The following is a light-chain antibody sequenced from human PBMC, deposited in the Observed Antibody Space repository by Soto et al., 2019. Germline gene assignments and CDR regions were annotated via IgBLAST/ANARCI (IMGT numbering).Light chain of an antibody. Sequence: DIQMTQSPSTLSGSVGDRVTITCRASQTISSWLAWYQQKPGKAPKLLIYKASTLKSGVPSRFSGSGSGTEFTLTISSLQPDDFATSYCQQYDTYSFGQGTKV. CDR2: KAS. V-gene: IGKV1-5*03. CDR1: QTISSW. CDR3: QQYDTYS. J-gene: IGKJ1*01.